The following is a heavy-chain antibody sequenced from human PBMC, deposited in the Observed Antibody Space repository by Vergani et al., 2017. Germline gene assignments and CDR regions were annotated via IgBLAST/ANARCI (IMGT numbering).Heavy chain of an antibody. CDR3: ARDVLTVTTSSNWYFDL. D-gene: IGHD4-17*01. J-gene: IGHJ2*01. CDR1: GGSISSGGYY. V-gene: IGHV4-31*03. CDR2: IYYSGST. Sequence: QVQLQESGPGLVKPSQTLSLTCTVSGGSISSGGYYWSWIRQHPGKGLEWIGYIYYSGSTYYNPSLKSRVTISVDTSKNQFSLKLSAVTAADTAVYYCARDVLTVTTSSNWYFDLWGRGTLVTVSS.